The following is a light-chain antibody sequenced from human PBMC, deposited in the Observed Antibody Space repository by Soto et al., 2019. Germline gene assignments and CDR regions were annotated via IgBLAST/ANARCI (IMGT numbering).Light chain of an antibody. CDR1: QSVGSNY. CDR2: AAY. Sequence: EIVLTQSPGTLSLSPGERATLSCRASQSVGSNYLAWYQQKPGQAPRLPSFAAYRTATGIPARFSGSGYGSYFTLTSSRLETEDFSVYYCQQDDTSPRTFGQGTKVEIK. V-gene: IGKV3-20*01. CDR3: QQDDTSPRT. J-gene: IGKJ1*01.